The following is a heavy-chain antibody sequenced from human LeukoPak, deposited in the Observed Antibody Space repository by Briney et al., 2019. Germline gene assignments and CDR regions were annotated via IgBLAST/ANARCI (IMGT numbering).Heavy chain of an antibody. J-gene: IGHJ4*02. CDR3: ARGLDDFWSGYYPY. Sequence: GGSLRLSCAASGFTFNSYSINWVRQAPGKGLEWVSYISSSSTIYYADSVKGRFTISRDNAENSLYLQMNSLRAEDTAVYYCARGLDDFWSGYYPYWGQGTLVTVSS. D-gene: IGHD3-3*01. CDR1: GFTFNSYS. V-gene: IGHV3-48*01. CDR2: ISSSSTI.